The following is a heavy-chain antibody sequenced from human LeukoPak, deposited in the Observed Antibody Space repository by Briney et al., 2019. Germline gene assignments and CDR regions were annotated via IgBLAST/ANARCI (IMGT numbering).Heavy chain of an antibody. J-gene: IGHJ3*02. CDR2: IYTSGST. D-gene: IGHD2-15*01. CDR3: ARVVVVAATYAFDI. V-gene: IGHV4-4*07. CDR1: GGSISSYY. Sequence: PSETLSLTCTVSGGSISSYYWSWIRQPAGKGPEWIGRIYTSGSTNYNPSLKSRVTMSVDTSKNQFSLKLSSVTAADTAVYYCARVVVVAATYAFDIWGQGTMVTVSS.